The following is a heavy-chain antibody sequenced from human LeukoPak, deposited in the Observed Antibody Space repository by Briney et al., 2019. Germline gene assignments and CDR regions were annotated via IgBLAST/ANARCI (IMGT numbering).Heavy chain of an antibody. J-gene: IGHJ4*02. CDR3: TRGGYDYVWGSYRFVLPGEDFDY. V-gene: IGHV3-49*03. Sequence: GGSLRLSCTASGFTFGDYAMSWFRQAPGKGLEWVGFIRSKAYGGTTEYAASVKGRFTISRDDSKSIAYLQMNSLKTEDTAVYYCTRGGYDYVWGSYRFVLPGEDFDYWGQGTLVTVSS. CDR2: IRSKAYGGTT. CDR1: GFTFGDYA. D-gene: IGHD3-16*02.